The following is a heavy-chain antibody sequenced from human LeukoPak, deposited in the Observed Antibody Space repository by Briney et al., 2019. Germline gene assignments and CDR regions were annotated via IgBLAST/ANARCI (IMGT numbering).Heavy chain of an antibody. CDR1: GGSISSGGYY. CDR2: IYYSGST. V-gene: IGHV4-31*03. J-gene: IGHJ5*02. CDR3: ARGSSSEGWFDP. D-gene: IGHD6-13*01. Sequence: SQTLSLTCTVSGGSISSGGYYWSWIRQHPGKGLEWIGYIYYSGSTYYNPSLKSRVTISVDTSKNQFCLKLSSVTAADTAVYYCARGSSSEGWFDPWGQGTLVTVSS.